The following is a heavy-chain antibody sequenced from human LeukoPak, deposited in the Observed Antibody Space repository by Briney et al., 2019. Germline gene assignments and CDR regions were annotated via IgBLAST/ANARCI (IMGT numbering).Heavy chain of an antibody. Sequence: GASVKVSCKASGYAFDYYGITWVRQAPGQGLEWVGWISLNNGNTHYTKYAQKFQGRVTLTTDTSTSTAYMELRRLTSDDTAVYYCSRGRGGYYGSGDYYSPDYWGQGTLVIVSS. V-gene: IGHV1-18*01. D-gene: IGHD3-22*01. CDR1: GYAFDYYG. CDR2: ISLNNGNT. J-gene: IGHJ4*02. CDR3: SRGRGGYYGSGDYYSPDY.